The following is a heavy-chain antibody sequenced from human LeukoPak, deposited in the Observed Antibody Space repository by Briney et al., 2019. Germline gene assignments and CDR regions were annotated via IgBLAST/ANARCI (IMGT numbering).Heavy chain of an antibody. CDR3: TRRENDFWSGYDNPFFDY. V-gene: IGHV3-73*01. CDR2: IRSKANSYAT. CDR1: GFTFSGSA. D-gene: IGHD3-3*01. J-gene: IGHJ4*02. Sequence: AGGSLRLSCAASGFTFSGSAMHWVRQASGKGLEWVGRIRSKANSYATAYAASLKGRFTTSRDDSKNTAYLQMNSLKTEDTAVYYCTRRENDFWSGYDNPFFDYWGQGTLVTVSS.